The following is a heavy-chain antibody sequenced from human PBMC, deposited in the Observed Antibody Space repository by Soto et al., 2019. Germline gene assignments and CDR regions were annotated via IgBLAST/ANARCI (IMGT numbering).Heavy chain of an antibody. J-gene: IGHJ3*02. D-gene: IGHD2-2*01. V-gene: IGHV4-59*01. Sequence: SETLSLTCTVSGGSISSYYWSWIRQPPGKGLEWIGYIYYSGSTNYNPSLKSRVTISVDTSKNQFSLKLSSVTAADTAVYYCARENLIGYCSSTSCYAFDIWGQGTMVTVSS. CDR2: IYYSGST. CDR1: GGSISSYY. CDR3: ARENLIGYCSSTSCYAFDI.